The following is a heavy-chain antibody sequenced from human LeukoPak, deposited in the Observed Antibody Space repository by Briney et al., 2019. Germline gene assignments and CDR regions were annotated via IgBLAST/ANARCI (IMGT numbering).Heavy chain of an antibody. J-gene: IGHJ4*02. CDR3: ARDSYDFWSGYHFYY. Sequence: SETLSLTCTVSGGSISSYYWSWTRQPAGKGLEWIGRIYTSGSTNYNPSLKSRVTMSVDTSKNQFSLKLSSVTAADPAVYYCARDSYDFWSGYHFYYWGQGTLVTVSS. V-gene: IGHV4-4*07. CDR2: IYTSGST. D-gene: IGHD3-3*01. CDR1: GGSISSYY.